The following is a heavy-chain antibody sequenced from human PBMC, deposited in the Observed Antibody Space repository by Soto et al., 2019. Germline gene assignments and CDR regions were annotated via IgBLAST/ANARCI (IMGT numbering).Heavy chain of an antibody. D-gene: IGHD2-21*02. V-gene: IGHV3-7*01. Sequence: SXGSLRLACAVSGFTFGSYWMNGVRLIPGKGLEWVAYIKPDGSATYYVDSVKGRFTISRDNAKNSLYLQMNSLRVEDTSVYYCARAGYCGPGCYYYFDYWGQGTLVTVSS. CDR3: ARAGYCGPGCYYYFDY. CDR1: GFTFGSYW. CDR2: IKPDGSAT. J-gene: IGHJ4*02.